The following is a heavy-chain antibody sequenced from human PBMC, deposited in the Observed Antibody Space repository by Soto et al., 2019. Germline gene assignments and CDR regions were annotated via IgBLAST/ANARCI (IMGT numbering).Heavy chain of an antibody. Sequence: GGSLRLSCASSGFTFSSYAMHWVRQAPGKGLEWVAVISYDGSNKYYADSVKGRFTISGGNSKNTLYLQMNSLRAEDTAVYYCARDRAMVRGVIQYYYYYYGMDVWGQGTTVTVSS. D-gene: IGHD3-10*01. CDR3: ARDRAMVRGVIQYYYYYYGMDV. CDR2: ISYDGSNK. J-gene: IGHJ6*02. CDR1: GFTFSSYA. V-gene: IGHV3-30-3*01.